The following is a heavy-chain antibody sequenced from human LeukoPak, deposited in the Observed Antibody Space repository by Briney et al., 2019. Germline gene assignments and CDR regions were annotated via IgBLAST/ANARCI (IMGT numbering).Heavy chain of an antibody. V-gene: IGHV3-7*01. CDR1: GFTFSSYW. Sequence: PGGSLRLSCAASGFTFSSYWMSWVRQAPGKGLEWVANIEQDGSEKYYVDSVRGRFTISRDNAKNSLYLQMNSLRAEDTAVYYCARDRCSSTSCYGSFDPWGQGTLVTVSS. CDR2: IEQDGSEK. CDR3: ARDRCSSTSCYGSFDP. D-gene: IGHD2-2*01. J-gene: IGHJ5*02.